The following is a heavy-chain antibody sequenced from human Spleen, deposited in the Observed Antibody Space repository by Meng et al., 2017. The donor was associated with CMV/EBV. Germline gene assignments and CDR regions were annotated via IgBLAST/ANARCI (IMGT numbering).Heavy chain of an antibody. Sequence: GGSLRLSCAASGFIFSTSGMHWVRQAPGKGLEWVAFIRYDGSDEYYADSVKGRFTISRDNSKNTVYLQMNSLRAEDTALYYCARPTYYDFWTPSNFDSWGQGTLVTVSS. CDR1: GFIFSTSG. D-gene: IGHD3-3*01. V-gene: IGHV3-30*02. J-gene: IGHJ4*02. CDR2: IRYDGSDE. CDR3: ARPTYYDFWTPSNFDS.